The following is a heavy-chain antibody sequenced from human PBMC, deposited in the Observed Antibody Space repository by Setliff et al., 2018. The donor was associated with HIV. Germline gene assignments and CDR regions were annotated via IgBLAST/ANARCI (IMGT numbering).Heavy chain of an antibody. Sequence: GGSLRLSCAASGFTFSDYYMSWVRQAPGKGLEWVAVISIYDGSEKYYADSVKGRFTISRDNSKNTLYLQMNSLRAEDTAVYYCAKDPRAAVATICDYWGQGTLVTVSS. D-gene: IGHD5-12*01. CDR1: GFTFSDYY. J-gene: IGHJ4*02. CDR3: AKDPRAAVATICDY. CDR2: ISIYDGSEK. V-gene: IGHV3-30*18.